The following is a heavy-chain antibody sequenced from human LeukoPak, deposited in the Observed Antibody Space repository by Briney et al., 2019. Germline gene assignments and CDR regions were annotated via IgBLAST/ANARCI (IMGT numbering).Heavy chain of an antibody. D-gene: IGHD3-22*01. V-gene: IGHV4-30-4*01. CDR3: ARPYYYDSRIDP. CDR1: GGSISSGDYY. Sequence: SETLSLTCTVSGGSISSGDYYWSWIRQPPGKGLEWIAYMYYSASTYYNPSLKSRVTMSADTSKNQLSLKLSSVTAADTAVYYCARPYYYDSRIDPWGQGILVTVSS. J-gene: IGHJ5*02. CDR2: MYYSAST.